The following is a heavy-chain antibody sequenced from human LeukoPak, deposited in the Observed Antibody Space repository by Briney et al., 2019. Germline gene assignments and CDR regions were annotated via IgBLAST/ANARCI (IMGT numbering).Heavy chain of an antibody. D-gene: IGHD5-24*01. V-gene: IGHV3-33*06. CDR1: GFTFSSHG. Sequence: GTSLRLSCAASGFTFSSHGMHWVRQAPGKGLEWVAVVRYDGSDKYYADSVKGRFTISRDNSKNTLYLQMNSLRAEDTALYYCAKTGGRDGYGFDYWGQGTLVTVSP. CDR3: AKTGGRDGYGFDY. CDR2: VRYDGSDK. J-gene: IGHJ4*02.